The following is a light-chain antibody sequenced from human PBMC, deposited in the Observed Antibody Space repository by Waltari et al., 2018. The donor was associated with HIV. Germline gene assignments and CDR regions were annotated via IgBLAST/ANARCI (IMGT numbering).Light chain of an antibody. CDR3: HQDASFSGT. CDR2: QAA. J-gene: IGKJ1*01. CDR1: QNVGAF. V-gene: IGKV1-5*03. Sequence: DIRLTQSPSTLSASAGDRVAITCRAGQNVGAFLAWYQQKPGKPPKLLIYQAAILEGGVPSRFSGSVSGSDFTLTINGLQSDDFATYYCHQDASFSGTFGQGTKVEL.